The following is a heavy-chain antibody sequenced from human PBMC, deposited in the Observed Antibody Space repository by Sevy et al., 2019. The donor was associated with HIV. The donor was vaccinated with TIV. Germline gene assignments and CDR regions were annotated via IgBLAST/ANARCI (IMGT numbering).Heavy chain of an antibody. CDR3: ARDSSTGITVHGVVTYGMDV. J-gene: IGHJ6*02. Sequence: SETLSLTCAVSGDSISSYYWTWIRQPPGKGLEWIGYVNYRGSTNYNPSLKSRLTMSVDISKNQFTLKLTSVTAADTPVYYGARDSSTGITVHGVVTYGMDVWGQGTTVTVSS. V-gene: IGHV4-59*01. CDR1: GDSISSYY. CDR2: VNYRGST. D-gene: IGHD3-3*01.